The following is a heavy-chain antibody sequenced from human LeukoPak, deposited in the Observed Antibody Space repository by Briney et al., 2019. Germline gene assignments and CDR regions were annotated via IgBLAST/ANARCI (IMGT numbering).Heavy chain of an antibody. V-gene: IGHV1-69*13. CDR3: ARASTVVTLTYYYYYMDV. Sequence: SVKVSCKASGGTFSSYAISWVRQAPGQGLEWMGGIIPIFGTANYAQKFQGRVTITADESTSTAYMELSSLRSEDTAVYYCARASTVVTLTYYYYYMDVWGKGTTVTVSS. D-gene: IGHD4-23*01. CDR2: IIPIFGTA. CDR1: GGTFSSYA. J-gene: IGHJ6*03.